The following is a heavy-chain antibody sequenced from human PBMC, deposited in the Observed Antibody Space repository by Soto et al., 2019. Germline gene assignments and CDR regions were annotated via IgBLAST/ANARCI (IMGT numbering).Heavy chain of an antibody. Sequence: SETLCLTCTVSGGSISSYYWSWIRQPPGKGLEWIGYIYYSGSTNYNPSLKSRVTISVDTSKNQFSLKLSSVTAADTAVYYCARISYSNYVNYWGQGTLVTVSS. J-gene: IGHJ4*02. V-gene: IGHV4-59*01. CDR3: ARISYSNYVNY. CDR1: GGSISSYY. D-gene: IGHD4-4*01. CDR2: IYYSGST.